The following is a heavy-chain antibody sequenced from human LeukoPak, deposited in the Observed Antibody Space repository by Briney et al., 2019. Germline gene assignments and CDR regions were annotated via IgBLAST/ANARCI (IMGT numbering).Heavy chain of an antibody. Sequence: SETLSLTCAVYGGSFSGYYWSWIRQPPGKGLEWIGEINHSGSTNYNPSLKSRVTISVDTSKNQFSLKLSSVTAADTAVFYCARSSWSLFDYWGQGTLVTVSS. D-gene: IGHD1-26*01. J-gene: IGHJ4*02. CDR2: INHSGST. CDR3: ARSSWSLFDY. CDR1: GGSFSGYY. V-gene: IGHV4-34*01.